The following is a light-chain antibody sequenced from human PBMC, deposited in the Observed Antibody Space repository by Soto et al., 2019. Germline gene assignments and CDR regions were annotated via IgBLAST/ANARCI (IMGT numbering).Light chain of an antibody. Sequence: DIQMTQFLSTLSASVGDRVTITCRASQSISNRLAWFQQKSGEAPNLLIHKASSLESGVPSRFSGSGSGTEFTLTISSLQPDDFATYYCQQYNTYSWTFGQGTKVEIK. CDR1: QSISNR. V-gene: IGKV1-5*03. CDR2: KAS. CDR3: QQYNTYSWT. J-gene: IGKJ1*01.